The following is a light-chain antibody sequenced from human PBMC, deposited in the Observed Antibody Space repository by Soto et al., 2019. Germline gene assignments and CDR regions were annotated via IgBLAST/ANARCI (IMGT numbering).Light chain of an antibody. V-gene: IGKV3-15*01. J-gene: IGKJ3*01. CDR1: QSVGRN. CDR2: AAS. CDR3: QEYSKWPLWT. Sequence: EIVVKQSPGILSVSPGDRATLSCRASQSVGRNLAWYQQKPGQAPTQRIYAASTRATVLPARFSSSGSGTDFTLTISSMQSKDFAVYYCQEYSKWPLWTFGPGTRVDIK.